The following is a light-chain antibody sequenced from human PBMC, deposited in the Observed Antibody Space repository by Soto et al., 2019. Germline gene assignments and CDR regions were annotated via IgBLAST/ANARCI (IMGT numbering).Light chain of an antibody. CDR3: QQYHNWPIT. V-gene: IGKV3-15*01. Sequence: EIVMTQSPATLSLSPGESVTLSCRASQSVNNKVAWYQQKPGQAPRLLIFGASTRATGIPARFSGSGSVTEFTLTISSLEPEDFAVYYCQQYHNWPITVGQGTRLEI. CDR2: GAS. J-gene: IGKJ5*01. CDR1: QSVNNK.